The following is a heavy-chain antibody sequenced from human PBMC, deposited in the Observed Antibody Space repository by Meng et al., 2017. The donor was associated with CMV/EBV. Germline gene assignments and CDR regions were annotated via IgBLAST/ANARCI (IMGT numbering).Heavy chain of an antibody. CDR2: ISAYNGNT. Sequence: GESLKISCAASGFTFSSYAMSWVRQAPGQGLEWMGWISAYNGNTNYAQKLQGRVTMTTDTSTSTAYMELRSLRSDDTAVYYCARADGYNQGSLDYWGQGTLVTVSS. D-gene: IGHD5-24*01. CDR1: GFTFSSYA. V-gene: IGHV1-18*01. J-gene: IGHJ4*02. CDR3: ARADGYNQGSLDY.